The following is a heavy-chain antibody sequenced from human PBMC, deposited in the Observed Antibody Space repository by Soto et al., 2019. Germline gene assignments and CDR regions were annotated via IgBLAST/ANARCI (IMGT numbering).Heavy chain of an antibody. D-gene: IGHD1-26*01. V-gene: IGHV4-39*02. CDR1: GDSISSRSCY. CDR2: IYYSGVT. CDR3: ARLAYSGYLQT. J-gene: IGHJ1*01. Sequence: SETLSLTCDVSGDSISSRSCYFAQIRQTPGRGLQWIASIYYSGVTYYNPSLQSRVTISVDTSNNRFSLTLSSLTAAATAVYFCARLAYSGYLQTWGKGSLVTVSS.